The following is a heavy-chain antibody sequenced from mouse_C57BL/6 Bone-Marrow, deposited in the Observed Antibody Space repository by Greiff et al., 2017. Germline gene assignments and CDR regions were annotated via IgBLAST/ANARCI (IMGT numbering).Heavy chain of an antibody. J-gene: IGHJ1*03. V-gene: IGHV1-69*01. D-gene: IGHD1-1*01. Sequence: QVQLKQPGAELVMPGASVKLSCKASGYTFTSYWMHWVKQRPGQGLEWIGEIDPSDSYTNYNQKFKGKSTLTVDKSSSTAYMQLSSLTSEDSAVYYCAREDYYGSSWYFDVWGTGTTVTVSS. CDR2: IDPSDSYT. CDR3: AREDYYGSSWYFDV. CDR1: GYTFTSYW.